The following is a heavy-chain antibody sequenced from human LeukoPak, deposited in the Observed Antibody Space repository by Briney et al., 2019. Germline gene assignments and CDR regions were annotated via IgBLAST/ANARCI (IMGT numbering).Heavy chain of an antibody. CDR1: GGSISSSSYY. J-gene: IGHJ6*02. D-gene: IGHD4-23*01. Sequence: SDTLSLTCTVSGGSISSSSYYWGWIRQPTGKGLEWIGSMHYSGTTYYNSSLKSRVTISVDTSKNQFSLKLSSVTAADTAVYYCARHRSGGYYYYYGMDVWGQGTTVTVSS. CDR3: ARHRSGGYYYYYGMDV. V-gene: IGHV4-39*01. CDR2: MHYSGTT.